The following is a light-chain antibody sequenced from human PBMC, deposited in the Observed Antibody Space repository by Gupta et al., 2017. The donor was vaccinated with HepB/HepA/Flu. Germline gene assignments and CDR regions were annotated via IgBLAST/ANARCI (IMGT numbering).Light chain of an antibody. J-gene: IGKJ4*01. V-gene: IGKV2-30*01. CDR2: KVS. CDR3: MQGTHWHPGVLT. CDR1: QSLVYSDGNTY. Sequence: DVVMTQSPLSLPVTLGQPASISCRSSQSLVYSDGNTYLNWFQQRPGQSPRRLIYKVSNRDSGVPDRFSGSGSGTDCTLKISRVDAEDVGVYYCMQGTHWHPGVLTFGGGTKVEIK.